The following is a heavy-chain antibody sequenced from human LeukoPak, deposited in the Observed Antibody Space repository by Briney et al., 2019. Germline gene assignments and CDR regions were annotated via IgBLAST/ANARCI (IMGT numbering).Heavy chain of an antibody. CDR2: ISGSGGST. CDR1: GFTFSSYA. V-gene: IGHV3-23*01. CDR3: AKHSGIVVVPAADFDY. D-gene: IGHD2-2*01. Sequence: GGSLRLSCAASGFTFSSYAMSWVRQAPGKGLEWVSAISGSGGSTYYADSVKGRFTISRDNSKNTLYLQMNSLRAEDTAVCYCAKHSGIVVVPAADFDYWGQGTLVTVSS. J-gene: IGHJ4*02.